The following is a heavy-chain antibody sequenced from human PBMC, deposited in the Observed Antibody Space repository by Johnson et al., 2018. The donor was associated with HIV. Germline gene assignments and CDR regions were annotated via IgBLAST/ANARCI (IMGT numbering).Heavy chain of an antibody. CDR2: IYSGGST. J-gene: IGHJ3*02. CDR1: GFTVSSNY. D-gene: IGHD1-26*01. V-gene: IGHV3-66*01. CDR3: AKDRLVGATGDAFDI. Sequence: VQLVESGGGLVKPGGSLRLSCAASGFTVSSNYMSWVRQAPEKGLEWVSVIYSGGSTYYADSVKGRFTISRDNSKNTLYLQMNSLGAEDTAVYYCAKDRLVGATGDAFDIWGQGTMVTVSS.